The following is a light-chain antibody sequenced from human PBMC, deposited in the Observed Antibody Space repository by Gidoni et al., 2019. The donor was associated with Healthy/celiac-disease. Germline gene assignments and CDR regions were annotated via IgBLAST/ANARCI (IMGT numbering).Light chain of an antibody. Sequence: AIRITQSPSSLSASTGDRVTITCRASQGIRSYLAWYQQQPGKAPKLLIYAASTLQSGVPARFSGSGSGTDFTLTISCLQSEDFATYYCQQYYSYPRTFXXXTKVEIK. V-gene: IGKV1-8*01. CDR2: AAS. CDR3: QQYYSYPRT. CDR1: QGIRSY. J-gene: IGKJ1*01.